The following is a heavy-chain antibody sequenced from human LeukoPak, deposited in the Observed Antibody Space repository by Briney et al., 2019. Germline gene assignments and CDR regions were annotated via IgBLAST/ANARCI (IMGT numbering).Heavy chain of an antibody. CDR2: INHSGST. CDR1: GGSFSGYY. CDR3: ARGPYLWFGEI. J-gene: IGHJ4*02. V-gene: IGHV4-34*01. Sequence: SETLSLTCAVYGGSFSGYYWSWIRQPPGKGLEWIGEINHSGSTNYNPSLKSRVTISVDTSKNQFSLKLSSVTAADTAVYYCARGPYLWFGEIWGQGTLVTVSS. D-gene: IGHD3-10*01.